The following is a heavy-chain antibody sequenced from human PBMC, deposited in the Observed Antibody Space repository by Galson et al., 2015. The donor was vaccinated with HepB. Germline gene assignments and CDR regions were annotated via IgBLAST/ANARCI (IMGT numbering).Heavy chain of an antibody. D-gene: IGHD7-27*01. CDR2: IIPIFGTA. J-gene: IGHJ6*02. CDR1: GGTFSSYA. CDR3: AGTGAYYYYYYGMDV. Sequence: SVKVSCKASGGTFSSYAISWVRQAPGQGLVWMGGIIPIFGTANYAQKFQGRVTITADKSTSTAYMELSSLRSEDTAVYYCAGTGAYYYYYYGMDVWGQGTTVTVSS. V-gene: IGHV1-69*06.